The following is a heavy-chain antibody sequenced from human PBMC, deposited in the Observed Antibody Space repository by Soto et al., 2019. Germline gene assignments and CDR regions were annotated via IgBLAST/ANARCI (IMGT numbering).Heavy chain of an antibody. CDR3: AKDPTNKIVATIFKGT. Sequence: EVQLLESGGGLVQPGGSLRLSCAASGFTFSSYAMSWVRQAPGKGLEWVSAISGSGGSTYYADSVKGRFTISRDNSKNTLYLQMNSLRAEDTAVYYCAKDPTNKIVATIFKGTWGQGTLVTVSS. J-gene: IGHJ5*02. V-gene: IGHV3-23*01. D-gene: IGHD5-12*01. CDR1: GFTFSSYA. CDR2: ISGSGGST.